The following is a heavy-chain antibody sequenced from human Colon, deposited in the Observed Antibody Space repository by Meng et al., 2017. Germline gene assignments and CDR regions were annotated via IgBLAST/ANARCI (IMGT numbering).Heavy chain of an antibody. J-gene: IGHJ4*02. Sequence: QEQLLQAGAGVKSPVSSMEVSCKGSGGTFRSFTMAWVRRAPGQGLEWMGEIIPILGAPNYAPKFQGRVTITADESTTSTYMELSSLTSEDTAVYYCAVQKDGYHSWYDNWGQGTLVTVSS. CDR3: AVQKDGYHSWYDN. CDR2: IIPILGAP. CDR1: GGTFRSFT. V-gene: IGHV1-69*01. D-gene: IGHD5-24*01.